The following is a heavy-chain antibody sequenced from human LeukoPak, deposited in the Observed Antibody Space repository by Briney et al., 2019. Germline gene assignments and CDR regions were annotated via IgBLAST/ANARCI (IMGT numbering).Heavy chain of an antibody. CDR2: INPNSGGT. CDR3: AREGGYDKNWFDP. D-gene: IGHD5-12*01. CDR1: GYTFTGYY. J-gene: IGHJ5*02. Sequence: GASVKVSCKASGYTFTGYYMHWVRQAPGQGLEWMGWINPNSGGTNYAQKFQGWVTMTRDTSISTAYMELSRLRSDDTAVYYCAREGGYDKNWFDPWGQGTLVTVSS. V-gene: IGHV1-2*04.